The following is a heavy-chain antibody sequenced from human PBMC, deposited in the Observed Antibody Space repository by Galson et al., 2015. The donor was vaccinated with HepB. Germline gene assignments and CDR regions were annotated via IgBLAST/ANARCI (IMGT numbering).Heavy chain of an antibody. V-gene: IGHV3-73*01. CDR2: IGSKAHNYAT. Sequence: SLRLSCAASGFTFSGSAMHWVRQASGKGLEWVGRIGSKAHNYATAYVASVKGRFTISRDDSKSTAYLQMNSLKTEDTVVYYCTRLGDLSGYSSKWGQGTLVTVSS. CDR3: TRLGDLSGYSSK. J-gene: IGHJ4*02. CDR1: GFTFSGSA. D-gene: IGHD6-13*01.